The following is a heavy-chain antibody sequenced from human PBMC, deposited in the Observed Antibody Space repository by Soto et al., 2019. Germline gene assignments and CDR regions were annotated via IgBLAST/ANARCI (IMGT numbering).Heavy chain of an antibody. D-gene: IGHD4-17*01. Sequence: QVQLVQSGAEVKKPGASVKVSCKASGYTFTSYGISWVRQAPGQGLEWMGWISAYNGNTNYAQKLQGRVTMTTDTTTSTAYMELRSLRSDDTAVYYCARERVTTVVTPGWFDPWGQGTLVTVSS. CDR3: ARERVTTVVTPGWFDP. CDR2: ISAYNGNT. CDR1: GYTFTSYG. J-gene: IGHJ5*02. V-gene: IGHV1-18*01.